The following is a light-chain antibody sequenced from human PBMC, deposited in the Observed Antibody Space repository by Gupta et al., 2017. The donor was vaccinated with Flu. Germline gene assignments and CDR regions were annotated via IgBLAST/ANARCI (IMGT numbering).Light chain of an antibody. V-gene: IGKV2-28*01. CDR3: KQGLQVPLT. Sequence: VLTQSPLSLPVTPGEPASISCRSSQSLLHSNGYSNLAWYLRKPGQSPQLLISLASNRASGVPDRFSGSGSGTDFTLKITRVEAEDVGVYYCKQGLQVPLTFGSGTKVEMK. CDR2: LAS. CDR1: QSLLHSNGYSN. J-gene: IGKJ4*01.